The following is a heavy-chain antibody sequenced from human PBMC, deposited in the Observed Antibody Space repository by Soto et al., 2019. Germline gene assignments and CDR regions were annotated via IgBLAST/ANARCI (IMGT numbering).Heavy chain of an antibody. J-gene: IGHJ4*02. CDR2: IYYSGST. V-gene: IGHV4-59*01. CDR1: GGSISSYY. CDR3: ASVHGGSGSYDY. Sequence: QVQLQESGPGLVKPSETLSLTCTVSGGSISSYYWSWIRQPPGKGLEWIGYIYYSGSTNYNPSLKSRVTISVDTSKNQFSLKLSSVTAADTAVYYCASVHGGSGSYDYWGQGTLVTVSS. D-gene: IGHD3-10*01.